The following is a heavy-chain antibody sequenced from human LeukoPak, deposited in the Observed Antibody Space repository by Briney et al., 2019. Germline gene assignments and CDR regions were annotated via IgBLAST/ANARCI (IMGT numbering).Heavy chain of an antibody. V-gene: IGHV3-30*18. Sequence: GGSLRLSCAASGFTFSSYGMHWVRQAPGKGLEWVAVISYDGSNKYYADSVKGRFTISRDNSKNTLYLQMNSLRAEDTAVYYCAKEGYYYDSSGYNYYYGTDVWGQGTTVTVSS. CDR2: ISYDGSNK. J-gene: IGHJ6*02. CDR3: AKEGYYYDSSGYNYYYGTDV. CDR1: GFTFSSYG. D-gene: IGHD3-22*01.